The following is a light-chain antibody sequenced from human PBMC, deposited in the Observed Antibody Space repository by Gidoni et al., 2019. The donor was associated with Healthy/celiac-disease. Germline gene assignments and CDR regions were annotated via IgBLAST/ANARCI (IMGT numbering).Light chain of an antibody. CDR2: DVS. CDR1: SSDVGGYNY. V-gene: IGLV2-14*03. J-gene: IGLJ1*01. CDR3: SSYTSSSTFYV. Sequence: QSALTQPASVSGSPGQSITISCTGTSSDVGGYNYVSWYQQHPGKAPNLMIYDVSNRPSGVSNRFSGSKSVNTASLTISGLQAEDEADYYCSSYTSSSTFYVFGTGTKVTVL.